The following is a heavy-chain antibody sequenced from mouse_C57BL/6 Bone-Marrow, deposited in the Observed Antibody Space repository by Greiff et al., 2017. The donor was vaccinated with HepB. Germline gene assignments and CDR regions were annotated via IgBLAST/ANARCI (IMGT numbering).Heavy chain of an antibody. CDR1: GYAFSSSW. CDR3: ARTGGDY. CDR2: IYPGDGDT. Sequence: VQLQQSGPELVKPGASVKISCKASGYAFSSSWMNWVKQRPGKGLEWIGRIYPGDGDTNYNGKFKGKATLTADKSSSTAYMQLSILTSEDSAVYFCARTGGDYWGQGTSVTVSS. J-gene: IGHJ4*01. V-gene: IGHV1-82*01.